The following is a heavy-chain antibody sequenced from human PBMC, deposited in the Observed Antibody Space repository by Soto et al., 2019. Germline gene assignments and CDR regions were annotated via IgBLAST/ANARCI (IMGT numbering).Heavy chain of an antibody. D-gene: IGHD5-18*01. CDR2: ISSSDNIM. J-gene: IGHJ4*02. CDR3: ARDVIYNYGSPFDY. CDR1: GFTFSSYT. Sequence: EVQLVESGGGLVQPGGSLRLSCTASGFTFSSYTMNWVRQAPGKGLEWISHISSSDNIMYYADSVKGRFTISRDNAKNSLDLQMSSLRDEDTAVYFCARDVIYNYGSPFDYWGQGTLVTVSS. V-gene: IGHV3-48*02.